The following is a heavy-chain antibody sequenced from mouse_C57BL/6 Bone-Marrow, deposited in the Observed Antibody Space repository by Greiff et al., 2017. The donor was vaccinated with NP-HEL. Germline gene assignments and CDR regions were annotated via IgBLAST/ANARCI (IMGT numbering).Heavy chain of an antibody. D-gene: IGHD2-4*01. J-gene: IGHJ2*01. Sequence: VQLQQSGAELVRPGASVKLSCTASGFNIKDDYMHWVKQRPEQGLEWIGWIDPENGDTEYASKFQGKATITADTSSNPAYLQLSSLTSEDTAVYYCTTSYYDYVSYWGQGTLSQSPQ. V-gene: IGHV14-4*01. CDR1: GFNIKDDY. CDR3: TTSYYDYVSY. CDR2: IDPENGDT.